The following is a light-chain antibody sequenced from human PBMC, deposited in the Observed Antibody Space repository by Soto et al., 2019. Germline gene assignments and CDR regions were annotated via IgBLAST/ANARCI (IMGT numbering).Light chain of an antibody. CDR2: GAS. J-gene: IGKJ1*01. Sequence: EIVMTQSPATLSVSPGERATLSCRASQSVSSTLAWYQQEPGQAPRLLIYGASTRATGIPARFSGSGSGTEFTLTISSLQSEDFAVYYCQQYNNWPPGTFGQGTKVEIK. V-gene: IGKV3-15*01. CDR3: QQYNNWPPGT. CDR1: QSVSST.